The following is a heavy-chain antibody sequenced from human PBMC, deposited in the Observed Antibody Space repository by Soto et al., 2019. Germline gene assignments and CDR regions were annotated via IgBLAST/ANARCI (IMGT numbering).Heavy chain of an antibody. CDR2: ISSSGSTI. CDR1: GFTFSRYE. D-gene: IGHD2-21*02. Sequence: EVQLVESGGGLVQPGGSLRLSCAASGFTFSRYEMNWVRQAPGKGLEWVSYISSSGSTIYYADSVKGRFTISRDNAKNSLYLQMNSLRAEDTAVYYCAREGVVVTRWDYYYYGMDVWGQGTTVTVSS. J-gene: IGHJ6*02. V-gene: IGHV3-48*03. CDR3: AREGVVVTRWDYYYYGMDV.